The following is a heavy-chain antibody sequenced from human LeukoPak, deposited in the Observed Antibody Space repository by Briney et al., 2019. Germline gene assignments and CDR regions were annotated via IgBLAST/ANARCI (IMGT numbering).Heavy chain of an antibody. CDR2: IYYSGST. CDR3: ARESEKVAAAGTIPDY. CDR1: GGSISSSSYY. J-gene: IGHJ4*02. V-gene: IGHV4-39*07. D-gene: IGHD6-13*01. Sequence: SETLSLTCTVSGGSISSSSYYWGWIRQPPGKGLEWIGSIYYSGSTYYNPSLKSRVTISVDTSKNQFSLKLSSVTAADTAVYYCARESEKVAAAGTIPDYWGQGTLVTVSS.